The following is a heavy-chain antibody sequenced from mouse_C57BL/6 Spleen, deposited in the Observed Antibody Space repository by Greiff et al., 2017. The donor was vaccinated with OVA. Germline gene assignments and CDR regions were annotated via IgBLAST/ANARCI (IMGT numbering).Heavy chain of an antibody. CDR3: ASRSNYEVWFAY. CDR2: ISSGSSTI. J-gene: IGHJ3*01. Sequence: DVMLVESGGGLVKPGGSLKLSCAASGFTFSDYGMHWVRQAPEKGLEWVAYISSGSSTIYYADTVKGRFTISRDNAKNTLFLQMTSLRSEDTAMYYCASRSNYEVWFAYWGQGTLVTVSA. V-gene: IGHV5-17*01. CDR1: GFTFSDYG. D-gene: IGHD2-5*01.